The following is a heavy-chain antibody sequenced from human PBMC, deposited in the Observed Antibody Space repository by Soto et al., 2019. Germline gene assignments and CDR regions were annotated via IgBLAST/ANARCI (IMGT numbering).Heavy chain of an antibody. D-gene: IGHD3-10*01. Sequence: QVQLVQSGAEVKKPGASVKVSCKASGYTFTSYGISWVRQAPGQGLEWMGWISAYNGNTNYAQKLQGRVTMTTDTSTSTVYMELRSLRSDDTAVYYCASYPPLLWFGALLEKSWFDPWGQGTLVTVSS. V-gene: IGHV1-18*01. J-gene: IGHJ5*02. CDR1: GYTFTSYG. CDR3: ASYPPLLWFGALLEKSWFDP. CDR2: ISAYNGNT.